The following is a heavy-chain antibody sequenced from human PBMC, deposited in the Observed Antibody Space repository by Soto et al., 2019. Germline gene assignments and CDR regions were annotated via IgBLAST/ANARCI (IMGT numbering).Heavy chain of an antibody. Sequence: QVQLVQSGAEVKESGASVKVSCKTSGYTFTGHYIHWVRQAPGQSPEWVGEIGPKSGDTRYAQKFQGKVTMSKDTSINTVYMELTNLSPDDTAVYYCGRGRSGEIVVFYWGQGTLVTVHS. CDR2: IGPKSGDT. V-gene: IGHV1-2*02. D-gene: IGHD5-12*01. J-gene: IGHJ4*02. CDR3: GRGRSGEIVVFY. CDR1: GYTFTGHY.